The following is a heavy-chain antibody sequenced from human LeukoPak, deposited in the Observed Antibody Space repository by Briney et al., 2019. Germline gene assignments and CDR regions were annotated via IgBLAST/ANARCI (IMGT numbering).Heavy chain of an antibody. CDR1: GGSVGSDNSY. CDR2: IYADGSS. J-gene: IGHJ4*02. D-gene: IGHD3-10*01. Sequence: SETLSLTCTVSGGSVGSDNSYWNWIRQPAGEGLEWIGRIYADGSSTYNPSLKSRVTILVDTSKNQFSLRLSSMTAADTAVYYCARGYYYRTWGLGALVTASS. CDR3: ARGYYYRT. V-gene: IGHV4-61*02.